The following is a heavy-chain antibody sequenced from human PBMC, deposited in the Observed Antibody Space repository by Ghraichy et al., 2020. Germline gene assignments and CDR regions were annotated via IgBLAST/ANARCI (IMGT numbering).Heavy chain of an antibody. Sequence: GGSLRLSCAASAFTFSDYGIHWVRQAPGKGLEWVSVIAYDGSNKYYADSVKGRFTISRDNSKNTLYLQMNSLRVEDTAVYYCAKGSSGWREFVYFDLWGKGKRVTVSS. J-gene: IGHJ3*01. CDR3: AKGSSGWREFVYFDL. D-gene: IGHD6-19*01. CDR2: IAYDGSNK. CDR1: AFTFSDYG. V-gene: IGHV3-30*18.